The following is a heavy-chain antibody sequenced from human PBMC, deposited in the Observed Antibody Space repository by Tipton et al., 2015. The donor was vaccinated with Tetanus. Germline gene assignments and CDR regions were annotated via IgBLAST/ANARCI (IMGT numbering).Heavy chain of an antibody. CDR3: AKLSFGVVAASDDY. V-gene: IGHV3-23*01. CDR1: GFTFSSYA. J-gene: IGHJ4*02. Sequence: SLRLSCAASGFTFSSYAMSWVRQAPGKGLEWVSAISGSGGSTYYADSVKGRLTISRDNSKNTLYLQMNSLRAEDTAVYYCAKLSFGVVAASDDYWGQGTLVTVSS. CDR2: ISGSGGST. D-gene: IGHD3-3*01.